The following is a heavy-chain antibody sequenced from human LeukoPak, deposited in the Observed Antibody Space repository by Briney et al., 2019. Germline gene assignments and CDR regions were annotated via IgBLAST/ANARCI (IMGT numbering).Heavy chain of an antibody. CDR1: GYTLTSYG. V-gene: IGHV1-18*01. Sequence: ASVKVSCKASGYTLTSYGISWVRQAPGQGLEWMGWISAYNGNTNYAQKLQGRVTMTTDTSTSTAYMELRSLRSDDTAVYYCARGIHLNSRDYYYYYYMDVWGKGTTVTISS. D-gene: IGHD4-23*01. CDR2: ISAYNGNT. CDR3: ARGIHLNSRDYYYYYYMDV. J-gene: IGHJ6*03.